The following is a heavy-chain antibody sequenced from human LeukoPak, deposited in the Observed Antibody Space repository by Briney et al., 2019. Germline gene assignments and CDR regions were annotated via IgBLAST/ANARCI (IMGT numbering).Heavy chain of an antibody. D-gene: IGHD3-10*01. J-gene: IGHJ4*02. V-gene: IGHV1-69*06. Sequence: SVKVSCKASGGTFSSYAISWVRQAPGQGLEWMGGIIPIFGTANYAQKFQGRVTITADKSTSAAYMELSSLRSEDTAVYYCARPHSYYDSGMGYFDYWGQGTLVTVSS. CDR2: IIPIFGTA. CDR1: GGTFSSYA. CDR3: ARPHSYYDSGMGYFDY.